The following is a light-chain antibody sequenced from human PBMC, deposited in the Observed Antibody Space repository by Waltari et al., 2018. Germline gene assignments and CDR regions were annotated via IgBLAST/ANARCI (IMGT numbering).Light chain of an antibody. V-gene: IGKV3-20*01. CDR3: QQYGSSPLT. CDR2: GAS. Sequence: EIVLTQSPGTLSLSPEERATLSCRATQSVSSSHLAWYQQKPGQAPRLLISGASSRATGIPDRFSASGSGTDFTLTISRLEPEDFAVYYCQQYGSSPLTFGGGTKVEIK. CDR1: QSVSSSH. J-gene: IGKJ4*01.